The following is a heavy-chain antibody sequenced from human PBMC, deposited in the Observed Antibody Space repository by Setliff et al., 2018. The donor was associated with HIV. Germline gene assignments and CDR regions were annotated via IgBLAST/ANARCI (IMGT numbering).Heavy chain of an antibody. CDR2: MYFRGNA. CDR1: GGSISSHY. V-gene: IGHV4-59*11. Sequence: SETLSLTCTVSGGSISSHYWSWIRQAPGKGLEWIGTMYFRGNASNSPSLKSRVTISVDTSKNQLSLNLTSVTAADTAVYYCARVETTVRGATYGMDVWGQGTTVTVSS. J-gene: IGHJ6*02. D-gene: IGHD3-10*01. CDR3: ARVETTVRGATYGMDV.